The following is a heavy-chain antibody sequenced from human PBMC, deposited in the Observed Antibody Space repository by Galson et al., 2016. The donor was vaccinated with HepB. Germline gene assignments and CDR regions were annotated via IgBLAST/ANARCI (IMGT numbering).Heavy chain of an antibody. CDR1: GFTFSSYA. Sequence: SLRLSCAASGFTFSSYAMSWVRQAPGKGLEWVSGISGSGGSTYYADSVKGRFTISRDNSKNTLFLQMNGLRAEDTAVYYCAKGLGGHDLNFSDYWGQGTLVTVSS. D-gene: IGHD5-12*01. CDR3: AKGLGGHDLNFSDY. V-gene: IGHV3-23*01. J-gene: IGHJ4*02. CDR2: ISGSGGST.